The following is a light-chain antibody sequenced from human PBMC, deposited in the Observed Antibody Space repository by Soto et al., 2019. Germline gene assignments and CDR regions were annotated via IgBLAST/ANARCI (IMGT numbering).Light chain of an antibody. CDR2: GAF. CDR3: QQYSSWPFT. CDR1: QSVSSN. Sequence: EIVMTQSPVTLSVSPGERVTLSCRASQSVSSNLAWYQQKPGQAPSLLIYGAFTRATGIPARFSGTGSGTEFTLTISSLQSEDSAIYYCQQYSSWPFTFGPGTKVDIK. J-gene: IGKJ3*01. V-gene: IGKV3-15*01.